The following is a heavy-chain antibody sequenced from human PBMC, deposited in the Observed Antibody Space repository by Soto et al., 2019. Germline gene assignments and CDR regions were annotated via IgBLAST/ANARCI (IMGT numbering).Heavy chain of an antibody. CDR2: TYPGDSDT. D-gene: IGHD3-22*01. V-gene: IGHV5-51*01. Sequence: PGESLKISCKGSGYSFTSYWIGWVRQMPGKGLEWMGITYPGDSDTRYSPSFQGQVTISADKSISTAYLQWSSLKASDTAMYYCARRGYYDSSGRHAFDIWGQGTMVTVSS. CDR1: GYSFTSYW. J-gene: IGHJ3*02. CDR3: ARRGYYDSSGRHAFDI.